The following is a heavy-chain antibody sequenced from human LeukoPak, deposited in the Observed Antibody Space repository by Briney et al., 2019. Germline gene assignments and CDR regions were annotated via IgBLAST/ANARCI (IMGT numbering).Heavy chain of an antibody. V-gene: IGHV1-3*01. Sequence: ASVKVSCKASGYTFTSYAMHWVRQAPGQRLEWMGWINAGYGNTKYSQKFQGRVTITRDTSASTAYMELSSLRSEDTAVYYCARSVVGIVVVPAAIRPHYYFDYWGQGTLVTVSS. CDR3: ARSVVGIVVVPAAIRPHYYFDY. J-gene: IGHJ4*02. D-gene: IGHD2-2*03. CDR2: INAGYGNT. CDR1: GYTFTSYA.